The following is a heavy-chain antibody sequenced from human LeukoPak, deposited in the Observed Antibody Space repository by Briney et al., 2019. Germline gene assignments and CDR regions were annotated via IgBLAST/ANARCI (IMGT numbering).Heavy chain of an antibody. CDR1: GYSFTSYW. V-gene: IGHV5-51*01. Sequence: GESLKISCKGSGYSFTSYWIGWVRQMPGKGLEWMGIIYPGDSDTRYSPSFQGQVTISADKSISTAYLQWSSLKASDTAMYCCARPWSSSSGWFDPWGQGTLVTVSS. D-gene: IGHD6-6*01. J-gene: IGHJ5*02. CDR3: ARPWSSSSGWFDP. CDR2: IYPGDSDT.